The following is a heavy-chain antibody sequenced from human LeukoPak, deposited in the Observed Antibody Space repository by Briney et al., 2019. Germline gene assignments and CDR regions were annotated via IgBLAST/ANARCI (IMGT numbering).Heavy chain of an antibody. J-gene: IGHJ3*02. CDR1: GGSISSGSYY. D-gene: IGHD1-7*01. Sequence: SETLSLTCTVSGGSISSGSYYWGWIRQPPGKGLEWIGSIYYSGSTYYNPSLKSRVTISVDTSKNQFSLKLSSVTAADTAVYYCARDQGITGTRDAFDIWGQGTMVTVSS. V-gene: IGHV4-39*07. CDR3: ARDQGITGTRDAFDI. CDR2: IYYSGST.